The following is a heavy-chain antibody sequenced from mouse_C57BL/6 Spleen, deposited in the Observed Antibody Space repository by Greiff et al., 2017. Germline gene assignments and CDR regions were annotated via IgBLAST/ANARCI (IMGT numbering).Heavy chain of an antibody. CDR3: ARTGYYYCSTAFAD. V-gene: IGHV1-53*01. Sequence: QVQLQQPGTELVKPGASGYTFTSYWMHWVKQRPGQGLEWIGNINPSNGCTNYNEKFKSKATLTVDKSSSTAYMQLSSLTSEDSAVYYCARTGYYYCSTAFADWGQGTLVTVSA. D-gene: IGHD1-1*01. CDR1: GYTFTSYW. J-gene: IGHJ3*01. CDR2: INPSNGCT.